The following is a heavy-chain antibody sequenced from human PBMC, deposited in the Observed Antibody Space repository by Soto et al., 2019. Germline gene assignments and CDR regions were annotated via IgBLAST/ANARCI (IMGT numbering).Heavy chain of an antibody. D-gene: IGHD3-16*01. CDR2: INSDGSRT. Sequence: GGSLRLCCAASGFTFSSYWMHWVRQAPGKGLVWVSRINSDGSRTNYADSVKGRFTISRDNAKNTLYLQMNSLRVEETAVYYCARGVRGAYXLDIWGQGTMVTVSS. CDR1: GFTFSSYW. CDR3: ARGVRGAYXLDI. V-gene: IGHV3-74*01. J-gene: IGHJ3*02.